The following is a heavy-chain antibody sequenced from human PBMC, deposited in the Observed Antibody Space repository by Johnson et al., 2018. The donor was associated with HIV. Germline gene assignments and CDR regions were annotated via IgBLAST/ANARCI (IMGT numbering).Heavy chain of an antibody. CDR2: IRYDGSNK. D-gene: IGHD1-26*01. V-gene: IGHV3-30*02. Sequence: QVQLVESGGGVVQPGGSLRLSCAASGFNFSNYGIHWVRQAPGKGLEWVAFIRYDGSNKYYADSMKGRFTISRDNSKNTLYMQMNSLRAEDTAVYYCAKDRPRVGATAPSGGMDFDIWGQGTIVTVSS. J-gene: IGHJ3*02. CDR3: AKDRPRVGATAPSGGMDFDI. CDR1: GFNFSNYG.